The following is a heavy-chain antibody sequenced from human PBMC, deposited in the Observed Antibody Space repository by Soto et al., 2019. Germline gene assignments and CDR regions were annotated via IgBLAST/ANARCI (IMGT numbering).Heavy chain of an antibody. D-gene: IGHD6-13*01. CDR1: GFTFSSYA. Sequence: GGSLRLSCAASGFTFSSYAMSWVRQAPGKGLEWVSAISGSGGSTYYADSVKGRFTISRDNSKNTLYLQMNSLRAEDTAVYYCAKDLHLSPGIAAAGTAFDIWGQGTMVTVSS. CDR3: AKDLHLSPGIAAAGTAFDI. CDR2: ISGSGGST. J-gene: IGHJ3*02. V-gene: IGHV3-23*01.